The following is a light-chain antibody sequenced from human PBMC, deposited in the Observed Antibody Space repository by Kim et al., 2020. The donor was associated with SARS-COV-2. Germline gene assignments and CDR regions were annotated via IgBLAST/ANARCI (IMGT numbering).Light chain of an antibody. J-gene: IGKJ3*01. Sequence: VSPGERATLSCRASQSVSSSVAWYQEKPGQAPRLLIYGASTRATGIPARFSGSGSGTEFTLTISSLQSEDFAVYYCQQYNNWPLTFGPGTKVDIK. V-gene: IGKV3-15*01. CDR1: QSVSSS. CDR3: QQYNNWPLT. CDR2: GAS.